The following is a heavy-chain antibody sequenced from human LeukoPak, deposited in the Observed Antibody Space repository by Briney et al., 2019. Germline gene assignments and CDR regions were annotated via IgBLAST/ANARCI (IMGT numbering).Heavy chain of an antibody. CDR3: TRAAGCTNGVCTYFDY. J-gene: IGHJ4*02. Sequence: GGSLRLSCTASGFTFGDYAMSWFRQAPGKGLEWVGFIRSKAYGGTTEYAASVKGRFTISRDDSKSIAYLQMNSLKTEDTAVYYCTRAAGCTNGVCTYFDYWGQGTLVTVSS. V-gene: IGHV3-49*03. CDR1: GFTFGDYA. D-gene: IGHD2-8*01. CDR2: IRSKAYGGTT.